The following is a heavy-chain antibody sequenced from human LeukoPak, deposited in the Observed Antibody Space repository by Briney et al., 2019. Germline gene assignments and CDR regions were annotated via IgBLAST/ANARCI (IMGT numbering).Heavy chain of an antibody. V-gene: IGHV4-31*03. CDR2: IYYSGST. Sequence: SETLSLTCTVSGGSISSGGYYWSWIRQHPGKGLEWIGYIYYSGSTNYNPSLKSRVTISVDTSKNQFSLKLSSVTAADTAVYYCARGLPRRRVVPAATWFDPWGQGTLVTVSS. J-gene: IGHJ5*02. D-gene: IGHD2-2*01. CDR3: ARGLPRRRVVPAATWFDP. CDR1: GGSISSGGYY.